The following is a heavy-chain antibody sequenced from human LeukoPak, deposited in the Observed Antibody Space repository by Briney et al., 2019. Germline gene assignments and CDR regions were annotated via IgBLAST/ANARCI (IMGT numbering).Heavy chain of an antibody. CDR1: GFTFSDYY. Sequence: PGGSLRLSCAASGFTFSDYYMSWIRQAPGKGLEWVSYISSSGSTIYYADSVKGRFAISRDNAKNSLYLQMNNLRAEDTAVYYCAKDPYCSSTSCYRGDAFDIWGQGTMVTVSS. J-gene: IGHJ3*02. D-gene: IGHD2-2*02. CDR3: AKDPYCSSTSCYRGDAFDI. V-gene: IGHV3-11*04. CDR2: ISSSGSTI.